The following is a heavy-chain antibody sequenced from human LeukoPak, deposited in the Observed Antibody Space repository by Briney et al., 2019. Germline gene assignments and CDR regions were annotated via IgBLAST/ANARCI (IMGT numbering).Heavy chain of an antibody. D-gene: IGHD3-22*01. CDR3: AKDRGSMSDSSGYYYFDY. Sequence: PGGSLRLSCAASGFTFSSYAMSWVRQAPGKGLEWVSAISGSGGSTYYADSVKGRFTISRDDSKNTLYLQMNSLRAEDTAVYYCAKDRGSMSDSSGYYYFDYWGQGTLVTVSS. CDR2: ISGSGGST. CDR1: GFTFSSYA. J-gene: IGHJ4*02. V-gene: IGHV3-23*01.